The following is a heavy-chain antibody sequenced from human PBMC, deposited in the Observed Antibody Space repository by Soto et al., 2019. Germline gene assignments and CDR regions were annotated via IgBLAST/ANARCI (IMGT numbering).Heavy chain of an antibody. V-gene: IGHV4-31*03. Sequence: QVQLQESGPGLVKPSQTLSLTCTVSGGSISSGGYYWSWIRQHPGKGLDWIGYIYYSGSTYYNPSLKSRFTISVYTSKNQFSLKVSSVTAVVTAVYYCATVRDYALLDHWGQGTLVIVSS. CDR3: ATVRDYALLDH. CDR2: IYYSGST. CDR1: GGSISSGGYY. D-gene: IGHD3-16*01. J-gene: IGHJ4*02.